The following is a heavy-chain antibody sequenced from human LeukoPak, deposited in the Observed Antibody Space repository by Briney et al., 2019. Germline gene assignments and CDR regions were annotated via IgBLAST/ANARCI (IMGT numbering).Heavy chain of an antibody. CDR3: ARADIVVVPAAMLPDY. CDR1: GFTFSSYS. J-gene: IGHJ4*02. V-gene: IGHV3-21*01. D-gene: IGHD2-2*01. Sequence: GGSLRLSCAASGFTFSSYSMNWVRQAPGKGLEWVSSISSSSSYIYNADSVKGRFTISRDNAKNSLYLQMSSLRAEDTAVYYCARADIVVVPAAMLPDYWGQGTLVTVSS. CDR2: ISSSSSYI.